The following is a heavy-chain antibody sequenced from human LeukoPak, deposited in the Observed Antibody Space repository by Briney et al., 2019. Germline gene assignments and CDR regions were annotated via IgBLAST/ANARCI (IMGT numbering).Heavy chain of an antibody. CDR1: GFTFSSYG. Sequence: PGRSLRLSCAASGFTFSSYGMHWVRQAPGKGLEWVAVIWYDGSNKYYADSVKGRFTISRDNSKNTLYLQMNSLRAEDTAVYYCARDSEFDSSGYSPPLQYWGQGTLVTVSS. CDR3: ARDSEFDSSGYSPPLQY. J-gene: IGHJ4*02. D-gene: IGHD3-22*01. CDR2: IWYDGSNK. V-gene: IGHV3-33*01.